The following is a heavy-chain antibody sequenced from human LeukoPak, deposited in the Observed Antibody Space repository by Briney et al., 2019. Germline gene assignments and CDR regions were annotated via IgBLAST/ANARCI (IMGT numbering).Heavy chain of an antibody. V-gene: IGHV3-33*01. D-gene: IGHD3-22*01. J-gene: IGHJ4*02. CDR3: ARDYDSSGYYLFDY. CDR2: IWYDGSNK. Sequence: GRSLRLSCAASGFTFSSYGMHWVRQAPGKGLEWVAVIWYDGSNKYYADSVKGRFTISRDNSKNTLYLKMNSLRVEDTAVYYCARDYDSSGYYLFDYWGQGTLVTVSS. CDR1: GFTFSSYG.